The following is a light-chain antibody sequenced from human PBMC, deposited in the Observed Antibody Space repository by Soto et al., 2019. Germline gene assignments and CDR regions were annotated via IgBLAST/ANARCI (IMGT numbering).Light chain of an antibody. J-gene: IGKJ1*01. CDR1: QSVTSYY. V-gene: IGKV3-20*01. CDR3: QHYVTSLTT. CDR2: GAS. Sequence: EIVLTQSPCTLSLSAGERATLSCGASQSVTSYYLACYQQKPGQAPRLLIFGASIRVTGVPDRFIGSESGTDFTLTISRLEPEDFAVYYCQHYVTSLTTFGQGTKVEVK.